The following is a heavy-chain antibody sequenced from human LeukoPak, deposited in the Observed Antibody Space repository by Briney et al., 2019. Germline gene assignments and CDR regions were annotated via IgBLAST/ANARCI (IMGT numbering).Heavy chain of an antibody. CDR3: AASGNSWWEGFFHD. CDR2: IHYSGTT. V-gene: IGHV4-59*03. J-gene: IGHJ1*01. Sequence: SETLSLTCTVSRASMSSFFWSWIRQPPGKGLEWIGHIHYSGTTKYNPSPTSRITLSMDTSKSQVSLTLTSVTAADTAMYYCAASGNSWWEGFFHDWGQGTLVSVSS. D-gene: IGHD1-26*01. CDR1: RASMSSFF.